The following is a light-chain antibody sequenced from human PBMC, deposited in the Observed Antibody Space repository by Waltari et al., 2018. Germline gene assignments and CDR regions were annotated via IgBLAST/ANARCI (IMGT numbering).Light chain of an antibody. J-gene: IGLJ2*01. CDR3: NSRDSSGNHLRV. CDR1: SLRSYY. V-gene: IGLV3-19*01. Sequence: SSELTQDPAVSVALGQTVRITCQGDSLRSYYASWYQQKTGQAPVLVIYGKNNRPSGFPAPVADSSSGNTASLTITVAQAEDEADYYCNSRDSSGNHLRVFGGGTKLTVL. CDR2: GKN.